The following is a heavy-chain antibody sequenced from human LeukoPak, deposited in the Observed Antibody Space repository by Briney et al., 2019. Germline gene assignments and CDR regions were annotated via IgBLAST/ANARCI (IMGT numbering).Heavy chain of an antibody. V-gene: IGHV3-23*01. CDR3: AKDAAGPEY. Sequence: PGGSLRLSCVGSGFTFSRSAMSWVRLAPGKGLEWVSGVSGSGGHTYYTDSVKGRFTISRDNSKTTVSLQMNSLTTDDTAVYYCAKDAAGPEYWGQGTLVTVSS. D-gene: IGHD6-13*01. CDR1: GFTFSRSA. CDR2: VSGSGGHT. J-gene: IGHJ4*02.